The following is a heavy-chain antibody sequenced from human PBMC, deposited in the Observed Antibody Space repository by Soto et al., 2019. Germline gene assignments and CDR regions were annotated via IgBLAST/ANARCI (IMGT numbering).Heavy chain of an antibody. Sequence: QVLLVESGGGVVQPGRSLRLSCAASGFTFSSYGMHWVRQAPGKGLEWVAVISYDGSNKYYADSVKGRFTISRDNSKNTLYLQMNSLRAEDTAVYYCAKVSTGLAAADYYYYYYMDVWGKGTTVTVSS. CDR1: GFTFSSYG. V-gene: IGHV3-30*18. J-gene: IGHJ6*03. D-gene: IGHD6-13*01. CDR2: ISYDGSNK. CDR3: AKVSTGLAAADYYYYYYMDV.